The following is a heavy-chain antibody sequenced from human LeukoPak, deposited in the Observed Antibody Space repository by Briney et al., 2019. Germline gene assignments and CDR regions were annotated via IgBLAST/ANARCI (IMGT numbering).Heavy chain of an antibody. CDR1: GFTFSSYG. J-gene: IGHJ5*02. Sequence: GGSLRLSCAASGFTFSSYGMHWVRQAPGKGLEWVAVISCDGSNKYYADSVKGRFTISRDNSKNTLYLQMNSLRAEDTAVYYCAKTIVGAAWFDPWGQGTLVTVSS. V-gene: IGHV3-30*18. CDR3: AKTIVGAAWFDP. CDR2: ISCDGSNK. D-gene: IGHD1-26*01.